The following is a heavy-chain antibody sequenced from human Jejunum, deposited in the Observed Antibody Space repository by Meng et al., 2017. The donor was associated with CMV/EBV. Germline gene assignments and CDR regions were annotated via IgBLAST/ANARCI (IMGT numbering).Heavy chain of an antibody. J-gene: IGHJ6*02. CDR2: IIPAPGIA. Sequence: KASGDTFSEYGITWVRQAPGQGLEWMGGIIPAPGIANYAQKFRGRVTITADKSTSTAYMELSSLSSEDTAVYYCARDQDYYGMDVWGQGTTVTVSS. CDR3: ARDQDYYGMDV. CDR1: GDTFSEYG. V-gene: IGHV1-69*10.